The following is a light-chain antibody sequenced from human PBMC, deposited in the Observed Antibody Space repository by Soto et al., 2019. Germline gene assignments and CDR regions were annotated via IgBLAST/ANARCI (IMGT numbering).Light chain of an antibody. Sequence: QSVLTQPPSASGTPGQRVTISCSGSSSNIGTNTVNWYQHLPGSAPKLLIYSNNQRPSEVPDRFSGSKSGTSASLAISGLQPDDEADYYCEAWDGSLNVVLFGGGTKLTVL. CDR3: EAWDGSLNVVL. J-gene: IGLJ2*01. CDR1: SSNIGTNT. V-gene: IGLV1-44*01. CDR2: SNN.